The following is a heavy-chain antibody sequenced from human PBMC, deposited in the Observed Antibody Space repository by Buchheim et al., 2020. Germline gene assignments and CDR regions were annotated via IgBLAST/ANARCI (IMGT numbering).Heavy chain of an antibody. CDR3: ARDQLSARYFDWLLYN. D-gene: IGHD3-9*01. J-gene: IGHJ4*02. V-gene: IGHV3-30*04. CDR1: GFTFSSYA. CDR2: ISYDGSNK. Sequence: QVQLVESGGGVVQPGRSLRLSCAASGFTFSSYAMHWVRQAPGKGLEWVAVISYDGSNKYYADSVKGRFTISRDNSKNTLYLQMNSLRAEDTAVYYCARDQLSARYFDWLLYNWGQGTL.